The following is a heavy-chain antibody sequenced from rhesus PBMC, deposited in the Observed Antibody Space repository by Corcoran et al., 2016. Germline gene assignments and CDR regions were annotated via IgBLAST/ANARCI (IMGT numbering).Heavy chain of an antibody. CDR1: GFSFSDYY. Sequence: EVQLVESGGGLAKPGGSLRLSCAASGFSFSDYYMYWVRQAAGKGLGWVSGISYTGGSTYYADSVKGRFTISRENAKNTLYLQMDSLRAEDTAVYYCARDGGWVQLEGRFDVWGAGVLVTVSS. V-gene: IGHV3S18*01. CDR2: ISYTGGST. D-gene: IGHD5-24*01. J-gene: IGHJ5-1*01. CDR3: ARDGGWVQLEGRFDV.